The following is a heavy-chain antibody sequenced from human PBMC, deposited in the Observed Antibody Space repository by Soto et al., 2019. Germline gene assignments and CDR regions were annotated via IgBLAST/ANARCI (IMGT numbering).Heavy chain of an antibody. CDR1: GGSISSGDYY. J-gene: IGHJ4*02. CDR3: ARWSGSYRTFDY. V-gene: IGHV4-30-4*01. Sequence: SETLSLTCTVSGGSISSGDYYWSGIRQPPGKGLEWIGYIYYSGSTYYNPSLKSRVTISVDTSKNQFSLKLSSVTAADTAVYYCARWSGSYRTFDYWGQGTLVTVSS. CDR2: IYYSGST. D-gene: IGHD1-26*01.